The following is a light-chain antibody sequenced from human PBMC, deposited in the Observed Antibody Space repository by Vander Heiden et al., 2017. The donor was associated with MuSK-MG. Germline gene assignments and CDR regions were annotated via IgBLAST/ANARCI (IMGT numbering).Light chain of an antibody. CDR1: SSDVGNYNL. Sequence: QSALTQPASVSGSPGQSITISCTGTSSDVGNYNLFSWYQQHPGKAPKLMIYEVSKRPSGVSNRFSGSKSANTASLTISGLQAEDEADYYCCSYTGSSTFVVFGGGTKLTVL. CDR3: CSYTGSSTFVV. CDR2: EVS. V-gene: IGLV2-23*02. J-gene: IGLJ2*01.